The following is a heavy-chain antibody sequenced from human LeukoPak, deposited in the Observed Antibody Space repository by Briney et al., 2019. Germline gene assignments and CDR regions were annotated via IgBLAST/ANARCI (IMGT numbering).Heavy chain of an antibody. D-gene: IGHD3-22*01. V-gene: IGHV1-2*02. CDR1: GYTFTGYY. CDR3: ARESLEDESYSSGYTEPFDY. J-gene: IGHJ4*02. Sequence: ASVKVSCKASGYTFTGYYMHWVRQAPGQGLEWMGWINPHSGGTNYAQKFQGRVTMTRDTSISTVYMELSSLRSDDTAMYYCARESLEDESYSSGYTEPFDYWGQGTLVTVSS. CDR2: INPHSGGT.